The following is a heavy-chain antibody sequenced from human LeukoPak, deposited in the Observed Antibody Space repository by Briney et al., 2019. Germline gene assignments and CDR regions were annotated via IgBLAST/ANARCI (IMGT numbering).Heavy chain of an antibody. V-gene: IGHV3-53*01. CDR3: ASLYKLNYFDY. D-gene: IGHD1-14*01. CDR1: GFTVSSKY. Sequence: GESLRLSCAASGFTVSSKYMSWVRQAPGKGLEWVSVIYSDGSTYYADSVKGRSIISRDNSKNTLFLQLNSLRAEDTAVYYCASLYKLNYFDYWGQGILVIVSS. J-gene: IGHJ4*02. CDR2: IYSDGST.